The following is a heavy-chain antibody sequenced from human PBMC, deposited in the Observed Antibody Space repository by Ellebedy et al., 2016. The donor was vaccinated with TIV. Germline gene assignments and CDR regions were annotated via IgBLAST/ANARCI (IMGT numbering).Heavy chain of an antibody. CDR1: GFTFSSYW. J-gene: IGHJ4*02. CDR3: ARAPSIHPRIVLMGHPFDY. Sequence: GGSLRLSXAASGFTFSSYWMSWVRQAPGKGLEWVANIKQDGSEKYYVDSVKGRFTISRDNAKNSLYLQMNSLRAEDTAVYYCARAPSIHPRIVLMGHPFDYWGQGTLVTVSS. CDR2: IKQDGSEK. V-gene: IGHV3-7*03. D-gene: IGHD2-8*01.